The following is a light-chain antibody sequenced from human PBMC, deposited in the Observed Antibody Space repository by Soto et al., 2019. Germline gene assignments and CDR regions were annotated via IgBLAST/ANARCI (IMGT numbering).Light chain of an antibody. CDR3: SSYTTGNTVV. V-gene: IGLV2-14*01. CDR2: EVS. CDR1: RSDVSAYGY. Sequence: QSALTQPASVSGSPGQSIAISCTGTRSDVSAYGYVSWYQQHPGKAPKLMLFEVSMRPSGVSNRFSGSKSGNTASLTISGLQADDEADYYCSSYTTGNTVVFGGGTKLTVL. J-gene: IGLJ3*02.